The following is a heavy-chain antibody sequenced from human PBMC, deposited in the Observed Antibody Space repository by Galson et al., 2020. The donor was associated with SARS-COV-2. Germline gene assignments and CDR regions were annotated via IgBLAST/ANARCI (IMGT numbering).Heavy chain of an antibody. CDR1: GFTFDDYA. V-gene: IGHV3-20*04. CDR2: INWNGGTT. D-gene: IGHD3-10*01. Sequence: GESLKISCAASGFTFDDYAMTWVRQAPGKGLEWVSGINWNGGTTGYADSVQGRFTISRDNAKNSLYLQMNSLRAEDTALYFCARTMVRGVGFDLYYYYGIDVWGQGTTVTVSS. CDR3: ARTMVRGVGFDLYYYYGIDV. J-gene: IGHJ6*02.